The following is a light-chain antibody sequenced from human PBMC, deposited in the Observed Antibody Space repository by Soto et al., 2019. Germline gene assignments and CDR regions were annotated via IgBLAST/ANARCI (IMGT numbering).Light chain of an antibody. Sequence: QSVLTQPASVSGSPGQSITISCTGTSSDVGAYKFVSWYQHHPGKAPKLIIYDVTTRPSGVSNRFSGSKSGDTASLTTSGLQSEDEADYYCSSFTSSSTYVFGTGTTVTVL. CDR1: SSDVGAYKF. CDR2: DVT. CDR3: SSFTSSSTYV. J-gene: IGLJ1*01. V-gene: IGLV2-14*03.